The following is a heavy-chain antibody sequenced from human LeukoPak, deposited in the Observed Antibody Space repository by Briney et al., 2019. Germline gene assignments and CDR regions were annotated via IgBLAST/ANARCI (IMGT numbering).Heavy chain of an antibody. J-gene: IGHJ4*02. CDR3: ARHYSGSYHSSLEY. CDR1: GYSFANYW. CDR2: VNPGDSDT. Sequence: GESLKVSCKGSGYSFANYWIAWVRQMPGTGLEWMGIVNPGDSDTRYSPSFQGQVTISADKSISTASLQWSSLKASDTDMYYCARHYSGSYHSSLEYWGQGTLVTVSS. V-gene: IGHV5-51*01. D-gene: IGHD1-26*01.